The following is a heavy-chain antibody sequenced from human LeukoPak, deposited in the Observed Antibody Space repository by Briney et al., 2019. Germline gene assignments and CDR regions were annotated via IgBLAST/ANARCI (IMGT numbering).Heavy chain of an antibody. D-gene: IGHD6-13*01. CDR3: ASGRQLGY. CDR2: IKEEGSEK. CDR1: GFTFSNYW. V-gene: IGHV3-7*01. J-gene: IGHJ4*02. Sequence: GGSLRLSCAASGFTFSNYWMSWVRQAPGKGLEWVANIKEEGSEKYYVDSVKSRFTISRDNARNSLYLQMNSVRAEDTAVYYCASGRQLGYWGQGTLVTVSS.